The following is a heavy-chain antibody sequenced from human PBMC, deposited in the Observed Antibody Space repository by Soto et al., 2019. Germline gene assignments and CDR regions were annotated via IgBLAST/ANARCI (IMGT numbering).Heavy chain of an antibody. CDR2: IYPGDSDT. CDR1: GYSFTSNW. CDR3: ARQMRVNSVKVFDH. D-gene: IGHD3-10*01. J-gene: IGHJ5*02. Sequence: XESLNISCKGSGYSFTSNWIAWVRQMPGKGLEWMGIIYPGDSDTRYSPSFQGQVTISADKSISTAYLQWSSLKASDTAMYYCARQMRVNSVKVFDHWGQGTLVTVSS. V-gene: IGHV5-51*01.